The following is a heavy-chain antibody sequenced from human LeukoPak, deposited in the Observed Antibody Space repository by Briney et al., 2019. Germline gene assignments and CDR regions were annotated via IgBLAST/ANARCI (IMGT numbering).Heavy chain of an antibody. CDR3: AREGVHSNYFDY. J-gene: IGHJ4*02. CDR1: GGTFSSYA. Sequence: SVRVSCKASGGTFSSYAISWVRQAPGQGLEWMGRIIPILGIANYAQKFQGRVTITADKSTSTAYMELSSLRSEDTAVYYCAREGVHSNYFDYWGQGTLVTVSS. V-gene: IGHV1-69*04. CDR2: IIPILGIA. D-gene: IGHD4-4*01.